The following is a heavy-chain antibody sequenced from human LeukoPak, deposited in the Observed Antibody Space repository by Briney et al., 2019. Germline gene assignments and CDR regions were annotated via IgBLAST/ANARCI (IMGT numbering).Heavy chain of an antibody. CDR2: INPSGGIT. CDR1: GYTFTSYY. D-gene: IGHD6-13*01. Sequence: GASVKVSCKASGYTFTSYYIHWVRQAPGQGLEWMGIINPSGGITTYAQKFQRRVTMTRDKSTSTVYMELRRLTSEDTAVYYCARDGKTAAGNNFDYWGQGTLVTVFS. J-gene: IGHJ4*02. CDR3: ARDGKTAAGNNFDY. V-gene: IGHV1-46*01.